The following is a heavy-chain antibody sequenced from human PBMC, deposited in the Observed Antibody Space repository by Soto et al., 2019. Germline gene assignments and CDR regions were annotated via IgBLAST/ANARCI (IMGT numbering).Heavy chain of an antibody. Sequence: QLQLQESGPGLVKPSETLSLTCSVSGGSITIDSYFWGWIRQSPEKGLEWIASISYSGNTYYNPTLTSRVSTSVYTSKSHFSPRLSSVTAADAAVYYCVRFWPPPDYNILTIYTDAFDYWGQGTLVTVSS. J-gene: IGHJ4*02. CDR1: GGSITIDSYF. D-gene: IGHD3-9*01. CDR3: VRFWPPPDYNILTIYTDAFDY. CDR2: ISYSGNT. V-gene: IGHV4-39*01.